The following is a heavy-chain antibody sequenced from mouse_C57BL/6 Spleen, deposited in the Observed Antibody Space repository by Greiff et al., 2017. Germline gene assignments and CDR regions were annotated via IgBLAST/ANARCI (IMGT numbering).Heavy chain of an antibody. CDR1: GYTFTSYW. CDR3: ARTTTVVDYFDY. D-gene: IGHD1-1*01. Sequence: QVQLQQSGAELVKPGASVKLSCKASGYTFTSYWMQWVKQRPGQGLEWIGEIDPSDSYTNYNQKFKGKATLTVDTSSSTAYMQLSSLTSEDSAVYYCARTTTVVDYFDYWGQGTTLTVSS. V-gene: IGHV1-50*01. J-gene: IGHJ2*01. CDR2: IDPSDSYT.